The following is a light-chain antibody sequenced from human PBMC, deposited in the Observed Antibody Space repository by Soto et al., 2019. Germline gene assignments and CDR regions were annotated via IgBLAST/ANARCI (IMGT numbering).Light chain of an antibody. CDR2: GDN. J-gene: IGLJ2*01. CDR3: SSWDDSLNGVV. Sequence: QSVLTQPPSASGTPGQKVTVSCSGSSSNIGSKTVNWYQQLPGTAPILLIYGDNQRPSGVPDRFSGSKSGTSASLAISGLQPDDEADYYCSSWDDSLNGVVFGGGTKLTVL. V-gene: IGLV1-44*01. CDR1: SSNIGSKT.